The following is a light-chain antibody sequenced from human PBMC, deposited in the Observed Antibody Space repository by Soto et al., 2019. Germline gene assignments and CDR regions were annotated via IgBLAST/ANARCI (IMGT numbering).Light chain of an antibody. V-gene: IGLV2-14*03. CDR1: SSDIGGYNY. CDR3: SSYTRSNTYVL. J-gene: IGLJ2*01. Sequence: QSALTQPASVSGSPGQSITFSCTGTSSDIGGYNYVSWYQHHPGKAPKLIIYDVSNRPSGVSNRFSGSKSGNTASLTISGLQAEDEADYYCSSYTRSNTYVLFGGGTKLTVL. CDR2: DVS.